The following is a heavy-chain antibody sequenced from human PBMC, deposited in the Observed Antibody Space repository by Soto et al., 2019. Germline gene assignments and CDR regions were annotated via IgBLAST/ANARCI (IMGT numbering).Heavy chain of an antibody. Sequence: ASVKVSCKAFGYTFSSYYMHWVRQAPGQGLEWMGIINTRGGSTSYAQKFQGRVTMTRDTSTSTVPMDLSSLRSEDTVVYYCARGGVDMNTSHFDRWGQGCLVTVSS. CDR3: ARGGVDMNTSHFDR. V-gene: IGHV1-46*01. CDR1: GYTFSSYY. CDR2: INTRGGST. D-gene: IGHD3-16*01. J-gene: IGHJ4*02.